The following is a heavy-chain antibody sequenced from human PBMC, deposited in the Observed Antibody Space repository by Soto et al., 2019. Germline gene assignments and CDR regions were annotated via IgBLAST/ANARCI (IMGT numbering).Heavy chain of an antibody. J-gene: IGHJ6*03. V-gene: IGHV1-2*04. CDR1: GYAYTGCY. CDR2: INPNSGGT. CDR3: ARDRNSSSSSYYYMDV. Sequence: SVEVCWAACGYAYTGCYMRWVRQDNGQGLEWMGWINPNSGGTNYAQKFQGWVTMTRDTSISTAYMELSRLRSDDTAVYYCARDRNSSSSSYYYMDVWGKGTTVTVSS. D-gene: IGHD6-13*01.